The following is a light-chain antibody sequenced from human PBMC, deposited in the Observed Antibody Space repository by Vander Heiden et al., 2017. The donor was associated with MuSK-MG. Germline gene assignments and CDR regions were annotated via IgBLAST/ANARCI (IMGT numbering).Light chain of an antibody. Sequence: QTVVTQAPSLSVSPGGTVTLTCGLSSVSVSTSYYPSWYQPIPGQAPRTLIYSTNPRSAVVPDRFAGSFRGNTAAITIRGAQADDEGDYYCVVGRGSGIWVFGGGTKLTVL. CDR2: STN. CDR1: SVSVSTSYY. V-gene: IGLV8-61*01. J-gene: IGLJ3*02. CDR3: VVGRGSGIWV.